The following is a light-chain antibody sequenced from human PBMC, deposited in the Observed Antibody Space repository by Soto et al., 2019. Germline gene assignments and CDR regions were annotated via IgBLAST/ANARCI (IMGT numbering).Light chain of an antibody. CDR3: SSYTSSSPHVV. J-gene: IGLJ2*01. CDR1: SSDVGGYNY. V-gene: IGLV2-14*01. CDR2: DVS. Sequence: QSALTQPASVSGSPGQSITISCTGTSSDVGGYNYVSWYQQHPGKAPKLMIYDVSNRPSGVSNRFSGSKSGNTASLTISGLQAEDEADYYCSSYTSSSPHVVFGEGTKLTLL.